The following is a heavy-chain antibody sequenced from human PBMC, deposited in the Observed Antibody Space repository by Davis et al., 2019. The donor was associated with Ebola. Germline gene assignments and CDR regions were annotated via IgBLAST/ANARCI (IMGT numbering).Heavy chain of an antibody. CDR3: ARDFDGGNYYFDY. V-gene: IGHV1-69*13. CDR2: IIPIFDTP. D-gene: IGHD3-9*01. CDR1: GGSFSSHP. Sequence: SVTVSCKTSGGSFSSHPISWVRQAPRQGLEWMGGIIPIFDTPHYAQKFQGRITITADASTSTAYMELSSLRSEDTATYFCARDFDGGNYYFDYWGPGIPVTVSS. J-gene: IGHJ4*02.